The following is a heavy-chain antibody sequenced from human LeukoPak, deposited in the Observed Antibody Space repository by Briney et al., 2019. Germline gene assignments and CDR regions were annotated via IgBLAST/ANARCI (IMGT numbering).Heavy chain of an antibody. CDR2: IGSSGAYI. CDR1: GFPFSTYD. Sequence: GGSLRLTCAASGFPFSTYDMNWVRQAPGKGLEWVSSIGSSGAYIYYADSVKGRFTISRDNAKNLLYLQMNSLRAEDTAVYYCALRTGDYWGQGTLVTVSS. V-gene: IGHV3-21*01. D-gene: IGHD5-12*01. CDR3: ALRTGDY. J-gene: IGHJ4*02.